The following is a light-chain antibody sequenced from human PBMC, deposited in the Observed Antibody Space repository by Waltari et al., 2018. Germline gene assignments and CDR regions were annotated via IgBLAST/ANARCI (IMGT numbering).Light chain of an antibody. V-gene: IGKV4-1*01. J-gene: IGKJ4*01. CDR2: WAS. CDR1: ASVLYSSNNKNH. Sequence: DIVMTQSPESLAVSLGERATINCKTSASVLYSSNNKNHLACYQQKPGQPPKLLIYWASTRESGVPERFSGSGSETDFTLTVTSLQAEDVAVYYCQQYYNTPRTFGGGTKVEIK. CDR3: QQYYNTPRT.